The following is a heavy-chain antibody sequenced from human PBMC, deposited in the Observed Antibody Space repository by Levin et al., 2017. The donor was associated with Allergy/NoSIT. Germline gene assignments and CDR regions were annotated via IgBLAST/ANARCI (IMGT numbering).Heavy chain of an antibody. V-gene: IGHV3-23*01. CDR3: AKFGRFLEWSPGYYYYYMDG. D-gene: IGHD3-3*01. Sequence: GESLKISCAASGFTFSSYAMSWVRQAPGKGLEWVSAISGSGGSTYYADSVKGRFTISRDNSKNTLYLQMNSLRAEDTAVYYCAKFGRFLEWSPGYYYYYMDGWGKGTTVTVSS. J-gene: IGHJ6*03. CDR2: ISGSGGST. CDR1: GFTFSSYA.